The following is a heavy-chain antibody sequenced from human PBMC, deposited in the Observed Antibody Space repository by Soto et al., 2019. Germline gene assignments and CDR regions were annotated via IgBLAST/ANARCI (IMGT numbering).Heavy chain of an antibody. D-gene: IGHD1-20*01. V-gene: IGHV1-18*01. CDR2: ISAYNGNT. Sequence: ASVKVSCKASGYTFTNYAINWVRQAPGQGLEWMGWISAYNGNTNYEQRLQGRVTMTTDTSTNTAYMELRSLRSDDTAVYYCARDLRHNWKLMGDGYYYYYEMDVWGQGTTVTVSS. J-gene: IGHJ6*02. CDR3: ARDLRHNWKLMGDGYYYYYEMDV. CDR1: GYTFTNYA.